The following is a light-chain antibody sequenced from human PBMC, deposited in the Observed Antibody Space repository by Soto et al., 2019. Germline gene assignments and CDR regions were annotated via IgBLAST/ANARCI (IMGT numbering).Light chain of an antibody. Sequence: SVLTQPASVSGSPGQSITISCTGTSSDVGSYNLVSWYQQHPVKAPKLMIYEGSKRPSGVSNRFSGSKSGNTASLTISGLQAEDEADYYCCSYAGSSTFEVFGGGTKLTVL. CDR3: CSYAGSSTFEV. V-gene: IGLV2-23*03. CDR2: EGS. J-gene: IGLJ2*01. CDR1: SSDVGSYNL.